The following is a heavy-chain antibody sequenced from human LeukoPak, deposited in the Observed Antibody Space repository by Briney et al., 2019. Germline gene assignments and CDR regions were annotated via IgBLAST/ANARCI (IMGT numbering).Heavy chain of an antibody. CDR1: GCTFNNFD. CDR2: MTPKSGDT. D-gene: IGHD3-10*01. J-gene: IGHJ4*02. V-gene: IGHV1-8*02. CDR3: ARGHNYGSGESVARAY. Sequence: ASVKVSCKASGCTFNNFDIDWIRQAPGQGLEWMGSMTPKSGDTDLAQKFQGRVTMTRDTSLNTAYLAVSSLTSDDTAVYYCARGHNYGSGESVARAYWGQGTLVIVSS.